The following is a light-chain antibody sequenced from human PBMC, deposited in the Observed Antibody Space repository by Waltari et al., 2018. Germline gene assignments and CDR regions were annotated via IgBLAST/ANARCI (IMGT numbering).Light chain of an antibody. CDR1: SATIGNNY. CDR3: GTWDSSLSGAV. V-gene: IGLV1-51*02. CDR2: EDN. J-gene: IGLJ7*01. Sequence: QSVLTQPPSVSAAPGQRVTISCSGGSATIGNNYVTWYRQFHGTAPKLLLYEDNERPSGVPGRFSGSKSGTSATLDITGLQAGDEADYYCGTWDSSLSGAVFGGGTHLTVL.